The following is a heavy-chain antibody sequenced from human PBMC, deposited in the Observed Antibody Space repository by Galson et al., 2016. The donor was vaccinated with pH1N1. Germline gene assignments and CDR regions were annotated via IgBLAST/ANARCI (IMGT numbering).Heavy chain of an antibody. CDR3: VRSYYGDYVGGFDY. D-gene: IGHD4-17*01. Sequence: QSGAEVKKPGESLKISCKASGGTFSSYAISWVRQAPGQGLEWMGGIILIFGTANYAQKFQGRVTITADKSTSTAYMELSSLRSEDTAVYYCVRSYYGDYVGGFDYWGQGTLVTVSS. CDR1: GGTFSSYA. V-gene: IGHV1-69*06. CDR2: IILIFGTA. J-gene: IGHJ4*02.